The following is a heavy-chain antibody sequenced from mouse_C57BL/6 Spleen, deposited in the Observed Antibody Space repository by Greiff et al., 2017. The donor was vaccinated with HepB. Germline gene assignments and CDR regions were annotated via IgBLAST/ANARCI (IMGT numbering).Heavy chain of an antibody. CDR3: ARSYYGSSYGYFDV. J-gene: IGHJ1*03. V-gene: IGHV5-16*01. Sequence: EVQRVESEGGLVQPGSSMKLSCTASGFTFSDYYMAWVRQVPEKGLEWVANINYDGSSTYYLDSLKSRFIISRDNAKNILYLQMSSLKSEDTATYYCARSYYGSSYGYFDVWGTGTTVTVSS. CDR2: INYDGSST. CDR1: GFTFSDYY. D-gene: IGHD1-1*01.